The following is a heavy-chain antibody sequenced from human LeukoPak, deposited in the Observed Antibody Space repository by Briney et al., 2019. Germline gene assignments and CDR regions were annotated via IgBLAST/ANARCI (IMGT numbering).Heavy chain of an antibody. CDR2: ISSSSSYI. D-gene: IGHD2-15*01. CDR1: GFTFSSYS. CDR3: ARDHQEYCSGGSCTYFDY. Sequence: GGSLRLSCAASGFTFSSYSMNWVRQAPGKGLEWVSSISSSSSYIYYTDSVKGRFTISRDNAKNSLYLQMNSLRAEDTAVYYCARDHQEYCSGGSCTYFDYWGQGTLVTVSS. V-gene: IGHV3-21*01. J-gene: IGHJ4*02.